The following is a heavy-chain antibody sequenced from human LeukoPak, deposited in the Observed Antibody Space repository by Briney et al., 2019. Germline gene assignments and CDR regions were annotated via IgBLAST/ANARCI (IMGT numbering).Heavy chain of an antibody. J-gene: IGHJ4*02. V-gene: IGHV4-34*01. CDR1: GGSFSGYY. CDR3: ARPNRYGSFDY. Sequence: SETLSLTCAVYGGSFSGYYWSWIRQPPGKGLEWIGEINHSGSTNYNPSLKSRVTISVDTSKNQFSLKLSSVTAADTAVYYCARPNRYGSFDYWGQGTLVTVSS. CDR2: INHSGST. D-gene: IGHD3-10*01.